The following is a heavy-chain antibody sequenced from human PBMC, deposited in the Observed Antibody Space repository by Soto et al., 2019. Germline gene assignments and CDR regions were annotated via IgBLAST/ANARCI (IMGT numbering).Heavy chain of an antibody. J-gene: IGHJ6*02. V-gene: IGHV1-69*05. Sequence: QVQLVQSGAEVKKPGSSVKVSCKASGGTFSSYAISWVRQAPGQGLEWMGGIIPIFGTANYAQKFQGRVTITTDESTSTAYMELSSLRSEDTAVYYCERENSNSWPPYDYGMDVWGQGTTVTVSS. D-gene: IGHD6-13*01. CDR1: GGTFSSYA. CDR3: ERENSNSWPPYDYGMDV. CDR2: IIPIFGTA.